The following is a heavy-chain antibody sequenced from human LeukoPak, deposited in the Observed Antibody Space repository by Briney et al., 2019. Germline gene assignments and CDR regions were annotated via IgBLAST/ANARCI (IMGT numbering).Heavy chain of an antibody. Sequence: PGGSLRLSCAASGFTFSRYSMNWVRQAPGKGLEWVSSISISSNYIYYTDSVKGRCTISRDNGKNSLYLQMNSLRAEDTAVYYCARLREIPVFGVVTKSTSYFDYWGQGTLVTVSS. V-gene: IGHV3-21*01. J-gene: IGHJ4*02. CDR1: GFTFSRYS. D-gene: IGHD3-3*01. CDR3: ARLREIPVFGVVTKSTSYFDY. CDR2: ISISSNYI.